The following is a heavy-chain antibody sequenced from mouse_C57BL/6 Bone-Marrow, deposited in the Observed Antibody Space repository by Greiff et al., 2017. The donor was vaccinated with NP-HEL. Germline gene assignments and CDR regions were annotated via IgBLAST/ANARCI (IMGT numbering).Heavy chain of an antibody. Sequence: EVQLQQSGGGLVQPGGSLSLSCAASGFTFTDYYMSWVRQPPGKALEWLGFIRNKANGYTTEYSASVKGRFTISRDNSQSILYLQMNALRAEDSATYYCVSNYYFDYWGQGTTLTVSS. CDR2: IRNKANGYTT. D-gene: IGHD2-5*01. CDR3: VSNYYFDY. V-gene: IGHV7-3*01. CDR1: GFTFTDYY. J-gene: IGHJ2*01.